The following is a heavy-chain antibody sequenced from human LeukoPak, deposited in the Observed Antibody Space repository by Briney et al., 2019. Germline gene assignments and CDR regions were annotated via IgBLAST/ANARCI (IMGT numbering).Heavy chain of an antibody. D-gene: IGHD2-15*01. CDR2: IRPSGDNT. CDR3: AKNGDRGAYCTGGTCYPYFYYYMDV. CDR1: GFTFSSYD. J-gene: IGHJ6*03. V-gene: IGHV3-23*01. Sequence: PGGSLRLSCAASGFTFSSYDMTWVRQAPGRGLEWVSSIRPSGDNTYYGDSVKGRFTISRDNSKNTVYLQMNNMRAEDTAIYYCAKNGDRGAYCTGGTCYPYFYYYMDVWGKGTTVTI.